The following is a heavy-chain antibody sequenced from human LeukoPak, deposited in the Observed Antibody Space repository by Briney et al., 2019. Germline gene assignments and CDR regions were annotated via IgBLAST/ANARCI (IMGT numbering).Heavy chain of an antibody. J-gene: IGHJ4*02. CDR1: GGSFSGYY. CDR2: INHSGST. V-gene: IGHV4-34*01. CDR3: ARGLIPRGGFLDY. Sequence: PSETLSLTCAVYGGSFSGYYWSWIRQPPGKGLEWIGEINHSGSTNYNPSLKSRVTISVDTSKNQFSLKLSSVTAADTAVYYCARGLIPRGGFLDYWGQGTLVTVSS. D-gene: IGHD6-19*01.